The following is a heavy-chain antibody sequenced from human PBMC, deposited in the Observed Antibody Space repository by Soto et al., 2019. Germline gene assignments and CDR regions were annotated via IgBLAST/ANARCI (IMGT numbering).Heavy chain of an antibody. CDR2: IYYSGIR. CDR1: GGSTSSGGFY. V-gene: IGHV4-31*03. D-gene: IGHD5-18*01. CDR3: ARNGYTYGMDV. Sequence: ASETLSLTCTVSGGSTSSGGFYWSWIRQHPGKGLEWIGYIYYSGIRYYNPSLKSRVSISLDTSRNQFSMTLNSVTAADTAVYYCARNGYTYGMDVWGQGATVTVSS. J-gene: IGHJ6*02.